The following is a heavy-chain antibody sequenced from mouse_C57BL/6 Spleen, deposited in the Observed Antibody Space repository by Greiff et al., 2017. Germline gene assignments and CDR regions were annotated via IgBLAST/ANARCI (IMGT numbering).Heavy chain of an antibody. CDR2: IDPADSYN. CDR1: GYTFTSYW. Sequence: VQLQQPGAELVMPGASVKLSCKASGYTFTSYWMHWVKQRPGQGLEWIGEIDPADSYNNYNQKFKGKSTLTVDKSSSTAFMQLSSLSSEDSAVYYCAWSSGTRLFAYWGQGTLVTVSA. CDR3: AWSSGTRLFAY. V-gene: IGHV1-69*01. D-gene: IGHD4-1*01. J-gene: IGHJ3*01.